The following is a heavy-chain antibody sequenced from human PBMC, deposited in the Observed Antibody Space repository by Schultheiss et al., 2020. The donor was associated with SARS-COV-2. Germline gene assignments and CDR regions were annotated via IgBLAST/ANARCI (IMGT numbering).Heavy chain of an antibody. CDR1: GFTFSSYE. Sequence: GGSLRLSCAASGFTFSSYEMNWVRQAPGKGLEWVSYISSSGSTIYYADSVKGRFTISRDNAKNSLYLQMNSLRAEDTALYYCAKEVVPAAKPWSRWFDPWGQGTLVTVSS. V-gene: IGHV3-48*03. D-gene: IGHD2-2*02. CDR2: ISSSGSTI. CDR3: AKEVVPAAKPWSRWFDP. J-gene: IGHJ5*02.